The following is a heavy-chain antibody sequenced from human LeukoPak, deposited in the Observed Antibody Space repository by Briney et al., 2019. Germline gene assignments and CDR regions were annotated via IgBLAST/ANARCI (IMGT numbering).Heavy chain of an antibody. Sequence: PSETLSLTCTVSGGSISSYYWSWIRQPPGKGLEWIGYIYYSGSTNYNPSLKSRVTISVDTSKNQFSLKLSSVTAADTAVYYCARDLVGSWFDPWGQGTLVTVSS. CDR3: ARDLVGSWFDP. CDR1: GGSISSYY. D-gene: IGHD3-16*01. J-gene: IGHJ5*02. CDR2: IYYSGST. V-gene: IGHV4-59*01.